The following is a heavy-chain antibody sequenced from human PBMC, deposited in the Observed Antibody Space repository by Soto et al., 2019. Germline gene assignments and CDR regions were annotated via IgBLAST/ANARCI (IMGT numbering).Heavy chain of an antibody. CDR1: GYSFTSYW. V-gene: IGHV5-51*01. CDR3: ARLQYSSSAGEGYYGMDV. D-gene: IGHD6-6*01. Sequence: PGESLKISCKGSGYSFTSYWIGWVRQMPGKGLEWMGIIYPGDSDTRYSPSFQGQVTISADKSISTAYLQWSSLKASDTAMYYCARLQYSSSAGEGYYGMDVWGQGTTVTVSS. CDR2: IYPGDSDT. J-gene: IGHJ6*02.